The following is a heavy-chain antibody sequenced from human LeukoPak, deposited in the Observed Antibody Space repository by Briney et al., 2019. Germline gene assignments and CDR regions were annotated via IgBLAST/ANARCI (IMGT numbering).Heavy chain of an antibody. D-gene: IGHD3-9*01. CDR1: GFTFSSYA. V-gene: IGHV3-30-3*01. J-gene: IGHJ2*01. CDR3: ARDGPPLLVTYPNWYFDL. CDR2: ISYDGSNK. Sequence: GGSLRLSCAASGFTFSSYAMHWVRRAPGKGLEWVAVISYDGSNKYYADSVKGRFTISRDNSKNTLSLQMNSLRAEDTAVYYCARDGPPLLVTYPNWYFDLWGRGTLVTVSS.